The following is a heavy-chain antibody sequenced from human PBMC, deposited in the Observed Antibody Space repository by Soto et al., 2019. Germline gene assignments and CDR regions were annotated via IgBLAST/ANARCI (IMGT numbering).Heavy chain of an antibody. V-gene: IGHV4-59*01. D-gene: IGHD5-12*01. CDR3: ARGGRRDGYPPLDY. Sequence: SETLSLTCTVSGGSISSYYWSWIRQPPGKGLEWIGYIYYSGSTNYNPSLKSRVTISVDTSKNQFSLKLSSVTAADTAVYYCARGGRRDGYPPLDYGGQGTLVTVSS. CDR2: IYYSGST. CDR1: GGSISSYY. J-gene: IGHJ4*02.